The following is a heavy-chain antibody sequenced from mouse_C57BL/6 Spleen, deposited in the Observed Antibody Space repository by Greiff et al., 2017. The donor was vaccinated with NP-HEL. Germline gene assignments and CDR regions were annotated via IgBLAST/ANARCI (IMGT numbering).Heavy chain of an antibody. CDR1: GFTFSDYY. J-gene: IGHJ4*01. Sequence: EVKLMESEGGLVQPGSSMKLSCTASGFTFSDYYMAWVRQVPEKGLEWVANINYDGSSTYYLDSLKSRFIISRDNAKNILYLQMSSLKSEDTATYYCARGSRITTVVATDAMDYWGQGTSVTVSS. CDR2: INYDGSST. V-gene: IGHV5-16*01. D-gene: IGHD1-1*01. CDR3: ARGSRITTVVATDAMDY.